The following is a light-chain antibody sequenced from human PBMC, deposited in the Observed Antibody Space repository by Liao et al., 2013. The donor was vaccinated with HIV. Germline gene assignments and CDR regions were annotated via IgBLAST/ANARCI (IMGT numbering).Light chain of an antibody. CDR3: QSADSSVTYVV. Sequence: SYELTQPPSVSVSPGQTARITCSGDALANQYTSWYQQRPGQAPVVVIYKDTERPSMIPERFSGSSSGTTVTLTISGVQAADEADYYCQSADSSVTYVVFGGGTKLTVL. J-gene: IGLJ2*01. CDR2: KDT. CDR1: ALANQY. V-gene: IGLV3-25*03.